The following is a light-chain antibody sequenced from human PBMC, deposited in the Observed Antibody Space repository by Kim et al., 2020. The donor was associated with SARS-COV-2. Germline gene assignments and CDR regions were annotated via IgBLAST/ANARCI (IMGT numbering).Light chain of an antibody. CDR3: SSYTIDTSVV. Sequence: GQAVTIACRGSTNVIGFYNRVSWYQQSPGTAPKLIFYEVTSRPSGVPDRFSASKSGDTASLTISGLQAEDEATYYCSSYTIDTSVVFGGGTQLTVL. CDR1: TNVIGFYNR. V-gene: IGLV2-18*02. J-gene: IGLJ2*01. CDR2: EVT.